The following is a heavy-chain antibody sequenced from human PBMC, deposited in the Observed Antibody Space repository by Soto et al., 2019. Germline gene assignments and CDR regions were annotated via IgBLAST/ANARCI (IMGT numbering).Heavy chain of an antibody. V-gene: IGHV1-18*01. CDR1: GYAFTTYG. D-gene: IGHD1-1*01. CDR2: ISAHNGNT. Sequence: QVHLVQSGAEVKKPGASVKVSCKGSGYAFTTYGITWVREAPGQGLEWMGWISAHNGNTNYAQKLQGRVTVTRDTSTSTAYMELRSLRSDDTAVYYCARGRYGDYWGQGALVTVSS. CDR3: ARGRYGDY. J-gene: IGHJ4*02.